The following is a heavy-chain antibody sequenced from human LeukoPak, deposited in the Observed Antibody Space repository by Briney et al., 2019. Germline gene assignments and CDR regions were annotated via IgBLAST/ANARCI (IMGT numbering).Heavy chain of an antibody. V-gene: IGHV1-2*02. CDR2: INPNSGGT. D-gene: IGHD6-19*01. Sequence: GASVKVSCKASGYTFTGYYMHWVRQAPGQGLEWMGWINPNSGGTNYAQKFQGRVTMTTDTSTSTAYMELRSLRSDDTAVYYCARGLAVAAIQNWFDPWGQGTLVTVSS. CDR1: GYTFTGYY. CDR3: ARGLAVAAIQNWFDP. J-gene: IGHJ5*02.